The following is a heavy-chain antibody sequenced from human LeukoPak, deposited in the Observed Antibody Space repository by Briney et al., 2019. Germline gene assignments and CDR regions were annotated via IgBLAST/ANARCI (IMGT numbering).Heavy chain of an antibody. V-gene: IGHV3-30*02. D-gene: IGHD3-3*01. CDR1: GFTFSNYA. CDR3: AKTVRYYDFWSGFLDLDY. J-gene: IGHJ4*02. CDR2: IRYDGSNK. Sequence: GGSLRLSCAASGFTFSNYAMHWVRQAPGKGLEWVAFIRYDGSNKYYADSVKGRFTISSDNSKNTLYLQMNALRAEDTALYYCAKTVRYYDFWSGFLDLDYWGQGALVTVSS.